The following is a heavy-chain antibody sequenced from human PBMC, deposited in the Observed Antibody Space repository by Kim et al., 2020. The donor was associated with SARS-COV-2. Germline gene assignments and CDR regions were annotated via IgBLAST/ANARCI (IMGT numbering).Heavy chain of an antibody. Sequence: TSYADSVKGRVTISRDNAKNTLDLQMNSLRAEDTAVYYCARHITTTMDVWGQGTTVTVSS. V-gene: IGHV3-74*01. CDR2: T. J-gene: IGHJ6*02. CDR3: ARHITTTMDV. D-gene: IGHD3-10*01.